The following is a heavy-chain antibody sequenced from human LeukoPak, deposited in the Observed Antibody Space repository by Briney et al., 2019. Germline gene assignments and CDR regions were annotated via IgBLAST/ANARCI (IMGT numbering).Heavy chain of an antibody. V-gene: IGHV3-30-3*01. CDR1: GFTFSSYA. D-gene: IGHD2-15*01. CDR2: ISYNGSNK. CDR3: ARLVVAATSRDY. Sequence: PGGSLRLSCAASGFTFSSYAMHWVRQAPGKGLEWVAVISYNGSNKYYADSVKGRFTISRDNSKNTLYLQMNSLRAEDTAVYYCARLVVAATSRDYWGQGTLVTVSS. J-gene: IGHJ4*02.